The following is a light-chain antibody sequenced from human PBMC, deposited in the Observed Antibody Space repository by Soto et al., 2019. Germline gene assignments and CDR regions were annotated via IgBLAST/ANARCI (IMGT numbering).Light chain of an antibody. Sequence: IQMTQSPSSLSASVGDRFTITCRASQSISSWLGWYQQKPGKAPKLLXYDASSLQSGVPSRFSGSGSGTEFTLTISSLQPDDFETYYCQQYDSYSPTFGQGTKVDIK. J-gene: IGKJ1*01. CDR3: QQYDSYSPT. CDR1: QSISSW. CDR2: DAS. V-gene: IGKV1-5*01.